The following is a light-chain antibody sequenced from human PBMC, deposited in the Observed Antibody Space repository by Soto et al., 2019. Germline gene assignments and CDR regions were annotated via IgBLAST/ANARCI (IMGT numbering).Light chain of an antibody. V-gene: IGLV2-11*01. CDR1: SSDVGGYNY. CDR2: DVS. Sequence: QSVLTQPRSVSGSPGQSVTISCTGTSSDVGGYNYVSWYQQHPGKAPKLMIYDVSKRPSGVPDRFSDSKSGNTASLTISGLQAEDEADYYCCSYAGSSWVFGGGTKLTVL. CDR3: CSYAGSSWV. J-gene: IGLJ3*02.